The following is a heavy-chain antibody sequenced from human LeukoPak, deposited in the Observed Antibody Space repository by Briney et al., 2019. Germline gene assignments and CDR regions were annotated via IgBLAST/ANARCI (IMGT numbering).Heavy chain of an antibody. D-gene: IGHD1-26*01. J-gene: IGHJ6*03. Sequence: SETLSLTCTVSGGSISSSSYYWGWIRQPPGKGLEWIGSIYYSGSTYYNPSLKSRVTISVDTSKNQFSLKLSSVTAADTAVYYCARGSFSGSYYGYYYYYMDVWGKGTTVTVSS. V-gene: IGHV4-39*07. CDR3: ARGSFSGSYYGYYYYYMDV. CDR1: GGSISSSSYY. CDR2: IYYSGST.